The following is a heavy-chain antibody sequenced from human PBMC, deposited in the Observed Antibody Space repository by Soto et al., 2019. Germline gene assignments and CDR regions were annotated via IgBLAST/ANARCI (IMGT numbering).Heavy chain of an antibody. CDR1: GFTFSDYY. CDR2: ISSSGSTI. J-gene: IGHJ4*02. D-gene: IGHD2-2*01. CDR3: ARDWEPDIVVVPAAQMGPIAAAGTEN. V-gene: IGHV3-11*01. Sequence: GGSLRLSCAASGFTFSDYYMSWIRQAPGKGLEWVSYISSSGSTIYYADSVKGRFTISRDNAKNSLYLQMNSLRAEDTAVYYCARDWEPDIVVVPAAQMGPIAAAGTENWGQGTLVTVSS.